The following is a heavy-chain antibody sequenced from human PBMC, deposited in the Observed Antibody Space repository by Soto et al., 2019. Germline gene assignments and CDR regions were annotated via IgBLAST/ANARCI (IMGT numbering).Heavy chain of an antibody. Sequence: QVQLLQSGAEEKQPGASVRVSCKASGYAFSSYAMHWVRQAPGQRLEWMGWINIGSGNTEYSQNFQDRITITRDTSASTVYMELSSLRSEDTAVYYCARDGGDCGYRLTYYYYIGMDVWGQGTTVTVSS. CDR2: INIGSGNT. J-gene: IGHJ6*02. V-gene: IGHV1-3*05. D-gene: IGHD2-21*02. CDR3: ARDGGDCGYRLTYYYYIGMDV. CDR1: GYAFSSYA.